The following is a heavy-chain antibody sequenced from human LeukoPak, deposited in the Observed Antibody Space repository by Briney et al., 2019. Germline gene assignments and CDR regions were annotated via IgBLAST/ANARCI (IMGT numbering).Heavy chain of an antibody. CDR2: INTDGSIT. CDR1: GFTFSDYW. V-gene: IGHV3-74*01. D-gene: IGHD2-8*01. CDR3: AANIVLNVYAPGY. J-gene: IGHJ4*02. Sequence: PGGSLRLSCAASGFTFSDYWIHWVRQAPGKGLVWVSRINTDGSITNYADSVKGRFSISRDNAKNTLYLQMNSLRAEDTAVYYCAANIVLNVYAPGYWGQGTLVTVSS.